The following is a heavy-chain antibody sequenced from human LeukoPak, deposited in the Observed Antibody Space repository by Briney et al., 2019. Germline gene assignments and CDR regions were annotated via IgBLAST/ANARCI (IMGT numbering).Heavy chain of an antibody. J-gene: IGHJ6*03. V-gene: IGHV3-66*04. CDR1: GLIFDDYT. Sequence: GGSLRLSCAASGLIFDDYTMHWVRQAPGKGLEWVSVIYSGGSTYYADSVKGRFTISRDNSKNTLYLQMNSLRAEDTAVYYCARQVVLSSYYYMDVWGKGTTVTISS. CDR2: IYSGGST. D-gene: IGHD2-15*01. CDR3: ARQVVLSSYYYMDV.